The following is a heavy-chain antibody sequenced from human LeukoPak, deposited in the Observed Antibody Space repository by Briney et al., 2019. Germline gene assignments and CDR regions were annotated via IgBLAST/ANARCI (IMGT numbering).Heavy chain of an antibody. J-gene: IGHJ3*02. CDR3: ARLYSSSWAWGAFDI. Sequence: ASETLSLTCTVSGGSISSYYWSWIRQPPGKGLEWIGYIYYSGSTNYNPSLKGRVTISVDTSKNQFSLKLSSVTAADTAVYYCARLYSSSWAWGAFDIWGQGTMVTVSS. CDR2: IYYSGST. D-gene: IGHD6-13*01. CDR1: GGSISSYY. V-gene: IGHV4-59*01.